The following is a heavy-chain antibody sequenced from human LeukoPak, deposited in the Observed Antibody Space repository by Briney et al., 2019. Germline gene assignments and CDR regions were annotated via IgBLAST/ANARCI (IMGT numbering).Heavy chain of an antibody. J-gene: IGHJ4*02. Sequence: ASVKVSCKVSGHTLSDLSMHWVRQAPGKGLEWMGGSDPENGKTVYAKKFQGRVTLTEDTSRDTGYMEVSSLRSEDTAVYYCGTKRWAAAGPIDFWGQGTLVTVSS. CDR1: GHTLSDLS. CDR2: SDPENGKT. V-gene: IGHV1-24*01. D-gene: IGHD6-13*01. CDR3: GTKRWAAAGPIDF.